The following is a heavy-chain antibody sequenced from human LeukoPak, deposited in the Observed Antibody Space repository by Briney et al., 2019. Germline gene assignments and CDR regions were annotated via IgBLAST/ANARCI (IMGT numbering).Heavy chain of an antibody. V-gene: IGHV1-2*02. Sequence: ASVKVSCKPSGYTFTGYYLHWVRQAPGQGLEWMGWINPNSGGTNCAQKFQGRVTMTRDTSISTAYMELSRLTSDDTAVYHCAGSYMLRGDFDYWGQGTLVTVSS. D-gene: IGHD3-10*01. J-gene: IGHJ4*02. CDR3: AGSYMLRGDFDY. CDR2: INPNSGGT. CDR1: GYTFTGYY.